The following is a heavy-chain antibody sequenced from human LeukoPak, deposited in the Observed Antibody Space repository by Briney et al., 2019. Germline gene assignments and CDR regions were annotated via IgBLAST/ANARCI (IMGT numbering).Heavy chain of an antibody. CDR3: ARGRGAVAGTADY. CDR1: GGSFSGYY. CDR2: INHSGST. J-gene: IGHJ4*02. Sequence: PSETLSLTCAVYGGSFSGYYWSWIRQPPGKGLEWIGEINHSGSTNYNPSLKSRVTISVDTSKNQFSLKLSSVTAADTAVYYCARGRGAVAGTADYWGQGILVTVSS. V-gene: IGHV4-34*01. D-gene: IGHD6-19*01.